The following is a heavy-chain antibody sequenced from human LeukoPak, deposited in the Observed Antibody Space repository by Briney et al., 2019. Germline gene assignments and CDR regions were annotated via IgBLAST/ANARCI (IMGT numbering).Heavy chain of an antibody. CDR2: ISSSSYI. CDR1: GFTFSSYS. D-gene: IGHD6-19*01. Sequence: PGGSLRLSCAASGFTFSSYSMNWVRQGPGMGLDWVSSISSSSYIYYADSVKGRFTISRDNAKNSLYLQMNSLRAEDTAVYYCARDSSIAVAGPNWFDPWGQGTLVTVSS. V-gene: IGHV3-21*01. J-gene: IGHJ5*02. CDR3: ARDSSIAVAGPNWFDP.